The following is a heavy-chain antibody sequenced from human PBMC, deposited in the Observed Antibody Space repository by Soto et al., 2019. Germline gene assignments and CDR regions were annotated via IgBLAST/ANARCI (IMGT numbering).Heavy chain of an antibody. V-gene: IGHV3-23*01. J-gene: IGHJ4*02. D-gene: IGHD2-8*02. Sequence: GGSLRLSCAASGFTFSSYAMSWVRQAPGKGLEWVSVISGSGVTTYYADSVKGRFTISRDNSKNTLYLQMNSLRAEDTAVYYCAKCTGSVQVLDYWGQGTLVTSPQ. CDR3: AKCTGSVQVLDY. CDR2: ISGSGVTT. CDR1: GFTFSSYA.